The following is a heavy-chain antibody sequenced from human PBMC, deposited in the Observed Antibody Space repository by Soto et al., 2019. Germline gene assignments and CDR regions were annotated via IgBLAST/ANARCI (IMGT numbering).Heavy chain of an antibody. CDR3: AKEGTSGLYYFDY. D-gene: IGHD6-19*01. V-gene: IGHV3-23*01. CDR1: GLTFSNYA. J-gene: IGHJ4*02. CDR2: ISGSGGSP. Sequence: GGSLRLSCAASGLTFSNYAMNWVRQAPGKGLEWVSTISGSGGSPYYADSVKGRFTISRDNSKNTLYLQMNSLGAGDSAIYYCAKEGTSGLYYFDYWGQGTLVTVSS.